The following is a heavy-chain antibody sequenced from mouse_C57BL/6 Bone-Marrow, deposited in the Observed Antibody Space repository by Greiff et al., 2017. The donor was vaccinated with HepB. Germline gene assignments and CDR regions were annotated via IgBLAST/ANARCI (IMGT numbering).Heavy chain of an antibody. CDR1: GYTFTSYW. CDR2: IDPSDSYT. D-gene: IGHD2-2*01. J-gene: IGHJ2*01. CDR3: ARSGGLRGYFDY. V-gene: IGHV1-69*01. Sequence: QVHVKQPGAELVMPGASVKLSCKASGYTFTSYWMHWVKQRPGQGLEWIGEIDPSDSYTNYNQKFKGKSTLTVDKSSSTAYMQLSSLTSEDSAVYYCARSGGLRGYFDYWGQGTTLTVSS.